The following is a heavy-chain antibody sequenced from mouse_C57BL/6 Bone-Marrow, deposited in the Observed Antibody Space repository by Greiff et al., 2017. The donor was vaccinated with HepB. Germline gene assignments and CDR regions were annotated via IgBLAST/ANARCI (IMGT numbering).Heavy chain of an antibody. CDR2: IDPSDSYT. J-gene: IGHJ2*01. Sequence: VQLQQPGAELVRPGTSVKLSCKASGYTFTSYWMHWVKQRPGQGLEWIGVIDPSDSYTNYNQKFKGKATLTVDTSSSTAYMQLSSLTSEDSAVYYCARSDSSGDFDYWGQGTTLTVSS. D-gene: IGHD3-2*02. V-gene: IGHV1-59*01. CDR3: ARSDSSGDFDY. CDR1: GYTFTSYW.